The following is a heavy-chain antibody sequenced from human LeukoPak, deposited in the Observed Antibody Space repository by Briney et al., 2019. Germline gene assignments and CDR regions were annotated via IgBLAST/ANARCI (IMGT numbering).Heavy chain of an antibody. D-gene: IGHD3-10*01. V-gene: IGHV3-11*04. CDR1: GITFSDYY. CDR3: ARDSNYFGSGTYFDP. J-gene: IGHJ5*02. Sequence: GGSLRLSCVASGITFSDYYMSWIRQAPGKGLEWVSYISDSGTTMYYADSVKGRFTISRDNAKNSLYLQMNSLRAEDTAVYYCARDSNYFGSGTYFDPWGQGTLVTVSS. CDR2: ISDSGTTM.